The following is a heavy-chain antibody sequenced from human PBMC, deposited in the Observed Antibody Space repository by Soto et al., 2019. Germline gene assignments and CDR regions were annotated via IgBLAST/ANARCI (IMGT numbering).Heavy chain of an antibody. CDR3: AKDQCISTSCYFDY. J-gene: IGHJ4*02. V-gene: IGHV3-30*18. D-gene: IGHD2-2*01. CDR2: ISYDGSNK. CDR1: GFTFSSYG. Sequence: QVPLVESGGGVVQPGRSLRLSCAASGFTFSSYGMHWVRQAPGKGLEWVAVISYDGSNKYYADSVKGRFTISRDNSKNTLYLQMNSLRAEDTAVYYCAKDQCISTSCYFDYWGQGTLVTVSS.